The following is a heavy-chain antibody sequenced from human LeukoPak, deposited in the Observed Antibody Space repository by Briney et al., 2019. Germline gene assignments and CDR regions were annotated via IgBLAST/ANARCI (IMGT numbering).Heavy chain of an antibody. Sequence: GGSLRLSCAASAFTFTTYSMNWVREAPGKGLEWVSYISTSGTTVYYADSVKGRFTISRDNANNSLFLQMNSLRVEDTAVYYCARGGKGFLDLWGRGTLVTVSS. CDR2: ISTSGTTV. V-gene: IGHV3-48*01. D-gene: IGHD3-10*01. CDR3: ARGGKGFLDL. J-gene: IGHJ2*01. CDR1: AFTFTTYS.